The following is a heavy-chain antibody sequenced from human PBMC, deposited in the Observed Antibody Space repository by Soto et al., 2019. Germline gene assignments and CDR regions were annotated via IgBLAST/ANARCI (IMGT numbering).Heavy chain of an antibody. CDR3: ARDGSRSGYDRPVDY. J-gene: IGHJ4*02. CDR2: IWYDGSNK. D-gene: IGHD5-12*01. V-gene: IGHV3-33*01. Sequence: QVQLVESGGGVVQPGRSLRLSCAASGFTFSSYGMHWVRQAPGKGLEWVAVIWYDGSNKYYADSVKGRFTISRDNSKNTLYLQMNSLRAEDTAVYYCARDGSRSGYDRPVDYWGQGTLVTVSS. CDR1: GFTFSSYG.